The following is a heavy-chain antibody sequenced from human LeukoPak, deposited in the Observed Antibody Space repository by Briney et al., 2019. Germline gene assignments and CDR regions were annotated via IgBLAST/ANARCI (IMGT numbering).Heavy chain of an antibody. J-gene: IGHJ3*02. CDR2: IIPIFGTA. D-gene: IGHD2-2*01. CDR3: ASCIVVVPAAIGSCAFDI. CDR1: GGTFSSYA. V-gene: IGHV1-69*06. Sequence: GASVKVSCKASGGTFSSYAISWVRQAPGQGLEWMGGIIPIFGTANYAQKFQGRVTITADKSTSTAYMELSSLRSEDTAVYYCASCIVVVPAAIGSCAFDIWGQGTMVTVSS.